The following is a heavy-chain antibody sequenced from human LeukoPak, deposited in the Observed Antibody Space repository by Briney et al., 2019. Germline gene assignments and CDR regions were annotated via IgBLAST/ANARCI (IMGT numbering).Heavy chain of an antibody. CDR2: INPNSGGA. V-gene: IGHV1-2*02. J-gene: IGHJ4*02. D-gene: IGHD6-19*01. Sequence: ASVKVSCKASGYTFTSYAMNWVRQAPGQGLEWMGWINPNSGGANYAQKFQGRVTMTRDTSISTAYMELSRLRSDDTAVYYCALAKQWLEPHFDYWGQGTLVTVSS. CDR3: ALAKQWLEPHFDY. CDR1: GYTFTSYA.